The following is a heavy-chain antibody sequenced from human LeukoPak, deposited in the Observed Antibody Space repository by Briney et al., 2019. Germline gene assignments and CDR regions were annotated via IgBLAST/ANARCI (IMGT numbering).Heavy chain of an antibody. J-gene: IGHJ4*02. V-gene: IGHV3-7*01. Sequence: GGSLRLSCEASGFIFSDYWMTWVRQAPGKGLEWVANIDHNGNEKNYVDSVKGRFTISRDNAKYSLYLHMNSLRAEDTAVYYCARRGVGATGHSDYWGQGTLVIVSS. CDR2: IDHNGNEK. CDR3: ARRGVGATGHSDY. CDR1: GFIFSDYW. D-gene: IGHD1-26*01.